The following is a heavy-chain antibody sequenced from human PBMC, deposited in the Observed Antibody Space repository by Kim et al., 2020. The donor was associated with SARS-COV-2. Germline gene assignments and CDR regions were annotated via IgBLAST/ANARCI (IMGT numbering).Heavy chain of an antibody. V-gene: IGHV4-4*02. CDR2: IYYRGKT. Sequence: SETLSLTCDVSGGSISIEKWWNWVRQPPGKGLEWIGEIYYRGKTNYNPSLKSRVTMSVDPSKNQFSLELTSVTAADTAVYYCTGRRITGTSWLDSWGQRTLVTVSS. CDR3: TGRRITGTSWLDS. J-gene: IGHJ5*01. D-gene: IGHD1-20*01. CDR1: GGSISIEKW.